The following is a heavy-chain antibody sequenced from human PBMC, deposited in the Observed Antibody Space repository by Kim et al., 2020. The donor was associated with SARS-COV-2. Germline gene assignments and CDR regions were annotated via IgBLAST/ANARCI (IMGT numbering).Heavy chain of an antibody. J-gene: IGHJ5*02. CDR2: IIPIFGTA. CDR1: GGTFSSYA. D-gene: IGHD2-2*01. Sequence: SVKVSCKASGGTFSSYAISWVRQAPGQGLEWMGGIIPIFGTANYAQKFQGRVTITADDSTSTAYMELSSLRSEDTAVYYCASPYCSSLSCYHTNAWFDPWGQGTLVTVSS. CDR3: ASPYCSSLSCYHTNAWFDP. V-gene: IGHV1-69*13.